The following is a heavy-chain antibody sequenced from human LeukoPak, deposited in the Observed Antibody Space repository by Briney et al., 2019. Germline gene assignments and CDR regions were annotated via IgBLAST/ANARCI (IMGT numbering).Heavy chain of an antibody. CDR3: ARGSATYYYDSSVLT. D-gene: IGHD3-22*01. CDR1: GFTFVTYY. V-gene: IGHV3-7*03. J-gene: IGHJ4*02. CDR2: ITPDGSQK. Sequence: GGSLRLSCAASSGFTFVTYYMTWVRQAPGKGLEWVANITPDGSQKKYVDSVQGRFIISRDNAKNSLYLQMNSLRVEDTAVYYCARGSATYYYDSSVLTWGQGTLVTVSS.